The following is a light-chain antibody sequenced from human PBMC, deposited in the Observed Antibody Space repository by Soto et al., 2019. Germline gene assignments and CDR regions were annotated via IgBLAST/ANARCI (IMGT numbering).Light chain of an antibody. CDR1: SSDVGGYNY. V-gene: IGLV2-14*01. CDR3: SSYTSSSTLLYV. J-gene: IGLJ1*01. CDR2: DVS. Sequence: QSALTQPASVSGAPGQSITISCTGTSSDVGGYNYVSWYQQHPGKAPKLMIYDVSNRPSGVSNRFSGSKSGNTASLTIDGLQAEDEADYYCSSYTSSSTLLYVFGTGTKRTVL.